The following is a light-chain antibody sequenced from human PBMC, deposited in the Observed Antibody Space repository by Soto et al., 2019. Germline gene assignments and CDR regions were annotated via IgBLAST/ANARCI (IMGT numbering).Light chain of an antibody. Sequence: QTVVTQSPSASASLGASVKLTCTLSSGHSSYASAWHQQQPEKGPRYLMKLNSDGSHSKGDGIPDRFSGSSSGAERYLTISSLQSEDEADYYCQTWGTGIQVFGGGTKLTVL. J-gene: IGLJ2*01. CDR1: SGHSSYA. CDR2: LNSDGSH. CDR3: QTWGTGIQV. V-gene: IGLV4-69*01.